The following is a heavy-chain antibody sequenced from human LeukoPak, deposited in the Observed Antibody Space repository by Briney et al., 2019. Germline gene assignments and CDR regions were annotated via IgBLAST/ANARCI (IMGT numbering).Heavy chain of an antibody. CDR1: GYTFTSYG. CDR2: ISAYNGNT. Sequence: GASVKVSCKASGYTFTSYGISWVRQAPGQGLEWMGWISAYNGNTNYAQKLQGRVTMTTDTSTSTAYMELRSLRSDDTAVYYCARDQGSSWWPGVSSPNWFDPWGQGTLVTVSS. J-gene: IGHJ5*02. V-gene: IGHV1-18*01. CDR3: ARDQGSSWWPGVSSPNWFDP. D-gene: IGHD6-6*01.